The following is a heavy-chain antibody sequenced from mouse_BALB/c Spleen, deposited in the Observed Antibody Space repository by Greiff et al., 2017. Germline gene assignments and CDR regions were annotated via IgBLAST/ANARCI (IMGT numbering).Heavy chain of an antibody. CDR3: ALTARATSYAMDY. D-gene: IGHD3-2*01. CDR1: GYSITSGYY. Sequence: EVQLQESGPGLVKPSQSLSLTCSVTGYSITSGYYWNWIRQFPGNKLEWMGYISYDGSNNYNPSLKNRISITRDTSKNQFFLKLNSVTTEDTATYYCALTARATSYAMDYWGQGTSVTVSS. J-gene: IGHJ4*01. CDR2: ISYDGSN. V-gene: IGHV3-6*02.